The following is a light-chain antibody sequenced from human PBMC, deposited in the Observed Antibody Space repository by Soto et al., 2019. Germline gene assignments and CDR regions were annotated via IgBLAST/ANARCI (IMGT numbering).Light chain of an antibody. CDR2: GAS. CDR1: QSVSSSF. CDR3: QQYESSVT. J-gene: IGKJ1*01. Sequence: EIVLTQSPGSLSLSPGEGATLSCRASQSVSSSFFAWYQQKPGQAPILLIYGASRRATGVPDRFSGSGSGTDFTLSISRLEPEDFAVYYCQQYESSVTVGQGTKVEIK. V-gene: IGKV3-20*01.